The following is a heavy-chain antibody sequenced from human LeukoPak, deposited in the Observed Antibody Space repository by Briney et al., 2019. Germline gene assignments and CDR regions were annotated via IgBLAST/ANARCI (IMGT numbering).Heavy chain of an antibody. Sequence: ASVKVSCKASGYTFTSYYMHWVRQAPGQGLEWMGIINPGGGSTSYAQKFQGRVTMTRDTSTSTVYMELSSLRSEDTAVYYCARESYDSSGYYYDTLFDYWGREPWSPSPQ. CDR2: INPGGGST. V-gene: IGHV1-46*01. CDR1: GYTFTSYY. J-gene: IGHJ4*02. CDR3: ARESYDSSGYYYDTLFDY. D-gene: IGHD3-22*01.